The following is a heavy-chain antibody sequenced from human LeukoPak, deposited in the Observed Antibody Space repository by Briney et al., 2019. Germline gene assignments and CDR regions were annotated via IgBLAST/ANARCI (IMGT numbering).Heavy chain of an antibody. CDR1: GFTFSSYG. V-gene: IGHV3-33*01. D-gene: IGHD5-18*01. J-gene: IGHJ4*02. Sequence: GSLRLSCAASGFTFSSYGMHWVRQAPGKGLEWVAVIWYDGSNKYYADSVKGRFTISRDNSKNTLYLQMNSLRAEDTAVYYCARDGDTAMVTGLDYWGQGTLVTVSS. CDR3: ARDGDTAMVTGLDY. CDR2: IWYDGSNK.